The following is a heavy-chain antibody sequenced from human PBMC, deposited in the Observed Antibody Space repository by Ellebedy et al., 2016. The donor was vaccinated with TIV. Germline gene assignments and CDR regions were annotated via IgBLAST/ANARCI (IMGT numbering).Heavy chain of an antibody. Sequence: GESLKISCKGSGYSFTSYWIGWVRPMPGKGLEWMGIIYPGDSDLRYSPAFEGQVTISADKSLSTAYLQWSSLKASDTAMYYCARLDTQYYDFWSGFSEGWYFDLWGRGTLVTVSS. CDR1: GYSFTSYW. CDR3: ARLDTQYYDFWSGFSEGWYFDL. V-gene: IGHV5-51*01. CDR2: IYPGDSDL. J-gene: IGHJ2*01. D-gene: IGHD3-3*01.